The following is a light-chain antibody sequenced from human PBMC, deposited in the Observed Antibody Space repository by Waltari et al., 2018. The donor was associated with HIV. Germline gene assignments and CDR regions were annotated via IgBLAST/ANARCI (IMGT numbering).Light chain of an antibody. V-gene: IGKV4-1*01. CDR3: QQYYKTPLT. CDR2: WAS. Sequence: DIVMTQSPESLAVTLGERASINCKSSQSVLYTSNNKPYLAWYQQKGGDTPKLRIYWASTLECGVPDRFTGSGSGTNFTLAINNVQAEDVAIYFCQQYYKTPLTFGGGTKMEI. J-gene: IGKJ4*01. CDR1: QSVLYTSNNKPY.